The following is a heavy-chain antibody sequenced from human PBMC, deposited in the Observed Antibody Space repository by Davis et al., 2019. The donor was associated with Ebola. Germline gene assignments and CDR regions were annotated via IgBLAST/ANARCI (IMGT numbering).Heavy chain of an antibody. CDR2: ISAYNGNT. Sequence: ASVKVSCKASGGTFSSYAISWVRQAPGQGLEWMGWISAYNGNTNYAQKLQGRVTMTTDTSTSTAYMELRSLRSEDTAVYYCARGGLVVVVPAATDYGMDVWGQGTTVTVSS. D-gene: IGHD2-2*01. CDR3: ARGGLVVVVPAATDYGMDV. V-gene: IGHV1-18*01. CDR1: GGTFSSYA. J-gene: IGHJ6*02.